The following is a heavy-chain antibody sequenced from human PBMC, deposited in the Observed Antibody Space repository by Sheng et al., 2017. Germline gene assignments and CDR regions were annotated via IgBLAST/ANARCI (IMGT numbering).Heavy chain of an antibody. CDR3: AREGCSSTSCYSVFDY. CDR2: IYHSGST. J-gene: IGHJ4*02. CDR1: GYSISSGYY. D-gene: IGHD2-2*02. V-gene: IGHV4-38-2*02. Sequence: QVQLQESGPGLVKPSETLSLTCPVSGYSISSGYYWGWIRQPPGKGLEWIGSIYHSGSTYYNPSLKSRVTISVDTSKNQFSLKLSSVTAADTAVYYCAREGCSSTSCYSVFDYWGQGTLVTSPQ.